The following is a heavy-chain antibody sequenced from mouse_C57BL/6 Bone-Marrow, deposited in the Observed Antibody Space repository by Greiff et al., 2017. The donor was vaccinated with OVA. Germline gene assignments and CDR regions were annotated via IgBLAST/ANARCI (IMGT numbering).Heavy chain of an antibody. J-gene: IGHJ1*03. V-gene: IGHV1-18*01. CDR2: INPNNGGT. D-gene: IGHD1-1*01. CDR3: ARWGVVAPYWYFDV. CDR1: GYTFTDYN. Sequence: EVQLQQSGPELVKPGASVKIPCKASGYTFTDYNMDWVKQSHGKSLEWIGDINPNNGGTIYNQKFKGKATLTVDKSSSTAYMELRSLTSEDTAVYYCARWGVVAPYWYFDVWGTGTTVTVSA.